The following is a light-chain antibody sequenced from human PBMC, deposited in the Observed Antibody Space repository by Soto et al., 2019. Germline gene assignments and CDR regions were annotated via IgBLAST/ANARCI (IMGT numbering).Light chain of an antibody. CDR2: AAS. CDR1: QSVGNF. Sequence: DIQMTQSPSSLSASVGDRVTITCRASQSVGNFLNWYQQKPGLPPKYLXYAASNLQSGVPSRFSGSGAGTDFSLTISRLEPEDFSVYYCQQYGSSPPITFGQGTRLEIK. V-gene: IGKV1-39*01. J-gene: IGKJ5*01. CDR3: QQYGSSPPIT.